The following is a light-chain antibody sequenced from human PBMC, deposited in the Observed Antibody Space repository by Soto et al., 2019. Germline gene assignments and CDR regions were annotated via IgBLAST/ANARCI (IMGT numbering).Light chain of an antibody. V-gene: IGKV1-39*01. CDR1: QSISSY. CDR2: AAS. J-gene: IGKJ4*01. Sequence: DIQMTQSPSSPSTSVGDSVTITCRSSQSISSYLNWYQQKPGRAPKLLIYAASSLQSGVPSRFSGSGSGTDFTLTICSLQPEDFATYYCQQSSSTPLTFGGGTKVDIK. CDR3: QQSSSTPLT.